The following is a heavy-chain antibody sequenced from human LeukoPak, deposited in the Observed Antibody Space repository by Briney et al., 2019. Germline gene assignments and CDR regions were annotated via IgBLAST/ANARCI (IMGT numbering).Heavy chain of an antibody. V-gene: IGHV6-1*01. CDR3: ARETSGGYPRRYYYMDV. Sequence: SQTLSLTCAVSGDTFSSNTAAWNWLTQSQALDLEWLVRTYYRCKWYDDYAVSVKSRIGINPDTSKNQFSLQLNSVTPEDTAVYYCARETSGGYPRRYYYMDVWGKGTTVTVSS. D-gene: IGHD1-26*01. CDR2: TYYRCKWYD. J-gene: IGHJ6*03. CDR1: GDTFSSNTAA.